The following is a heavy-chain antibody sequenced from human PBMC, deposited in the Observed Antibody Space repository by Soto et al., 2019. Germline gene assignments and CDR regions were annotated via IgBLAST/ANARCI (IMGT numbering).Heavy chain of an antibody. V-gene: IGHV1-3*01. CDR1: GYTFTSYA. D-gene: IGHD3-9*01. CDR2: INAGNGNT. CDR3: ARGRYDSLTGWHWFDP. Sequence: QVQLVQSGAEVKKPGASVKVSCKASGYTFTSYAMHWVRQAPGQRLEWMGWINAGNGNTKYSQKFQGRVTITRDTSASTAYMELSSLRSEDTAVYYCARGRYDSLTGWHWFDPWGQGTLVTVSS. J-gene: IGHJ5*02.